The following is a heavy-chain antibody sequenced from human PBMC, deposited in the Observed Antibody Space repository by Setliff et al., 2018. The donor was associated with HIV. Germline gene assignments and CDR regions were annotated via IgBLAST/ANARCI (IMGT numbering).Heavy chain of an antibody. CDR1: GGFISNHY. CDR3: ARVRGSSYFGTFDY. CDR2: IYYIGNT. Sequence: SETLSLTCTISGGFISNHYWSWIRQPPGKGLEWIGYIYYIGNTNYNPSLKSRVTISVDTSKNQFSLKLSSVTAADTAVYYCARVRGSSYFGTFDYWGQGALVTVSS. J-gene: IGHJ4*02. D-gene: IGHD1-26*01. V-gene: IGHV4-59*11.